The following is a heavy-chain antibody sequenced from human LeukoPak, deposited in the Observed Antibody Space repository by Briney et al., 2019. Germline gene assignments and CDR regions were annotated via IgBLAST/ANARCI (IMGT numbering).Heavy chain of an antibody. D-gene: IGHD5-18*01. CDR1: GFTFSSYS. J-gene: IGHJ4*02. CDR3: ARVKGGIQLWIAPIDS. Sequence: GGSLRLSCAASGFTFSSYSMNWVRQAPGKGLEWVSYISSGSSTRYYADSVKGRFTISRDNAKNSLYLQMNSLRAEDTAVYYCARVKGGIQLWIAPIDSWGRGTLVTVSS. V-gene: IGHV3-48*01. CDR2: ISSGSSTR.